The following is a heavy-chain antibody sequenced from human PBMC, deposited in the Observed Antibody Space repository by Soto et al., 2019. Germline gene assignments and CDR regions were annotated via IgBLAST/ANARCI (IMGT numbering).Heavy chain of an antibody. CDR2: IYYNGIA. CDR1: GGSINSGGYY. D-gene: IGHD1-1*01. CDR3: ARVVYGALASYYYYYMDV. J-gene: IGHJ6*03. V-gene: IGHV4-31*03. Sequence: PSETLSLTCTVSGGSINSGGYYWSWIRQRPGKGLEWIGYIYYNGIAYYNPSLKSRITISVDTSKNQFSLKLSSMTAADTAVYYCARVVYGALASYYYYYMDVWGKGTTVTVSS.